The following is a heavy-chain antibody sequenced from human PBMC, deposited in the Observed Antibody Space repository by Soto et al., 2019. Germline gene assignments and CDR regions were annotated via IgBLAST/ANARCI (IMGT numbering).Heavy chain of an antibody. CDR3: ARVPQQLVLEGAFDI. V-gene: IGHV1-69*13. J-gene: IGHJ3*02. D-gene: IGHD6-13*01. Sequence: SVKVSCKASGDTFSSYAISWVRQAPGQGLEWMGGIVPVFGTANYAQKFQDRVMITADESTSTAYIQLNSLRSEDTAVYYCARVPQQLVLEGAFDIWGQGTMVTVSS. CDR2: IVPVFGTA. CDR1: GDTFSSYA.